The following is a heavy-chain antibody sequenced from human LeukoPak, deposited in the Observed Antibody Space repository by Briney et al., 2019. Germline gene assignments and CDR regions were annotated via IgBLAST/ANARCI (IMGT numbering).Heavy chain of an antibody. D-gene: IGHD2-2*01. CDR1: GFTFSYYG. CDR3: AKIEGKYQLANIPDS. Sequence: GGSLRLSCVASGFTFSYYGVHWVRQAPGKGLEWVAFIRYDGSNEYYAESVKGRLTISRDNSKNTLYLQMNSLRVEDTAAYYCAKIEGKYQLANIPDSWGQGTLVTVSS. CDR2: IRYDGSNE. V-gene: IGHV3-30*02. J-gene: IGHJ4*02.